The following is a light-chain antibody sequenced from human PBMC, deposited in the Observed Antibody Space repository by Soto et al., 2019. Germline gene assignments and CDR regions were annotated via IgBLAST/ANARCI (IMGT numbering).Light chain of an antibody. V-gene: IGLV1-40*01. J-gene: IGLJ3*02. CDR2: GNR. CDR1: NSNLGAGYD. CDR3: QAYDDSLTAFL. Sequence: QTVVTQPPSVSGAPGQRVTISCTGNNSNLGAGYDVHWYQQLPGAAPKLVIFGNRNRPSGVPERFSGSKSGTSASLAITGLQAEDEADYYCQAYDDSLTAFLFGGGTKVTVL.